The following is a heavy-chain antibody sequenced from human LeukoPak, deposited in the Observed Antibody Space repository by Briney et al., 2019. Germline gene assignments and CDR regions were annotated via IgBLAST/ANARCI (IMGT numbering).Heavy chain of an antibody. V-gene: IGHV3-21*01. D-gene: IGHD3-16*01. CDR3: VRRGNRWGDY. J-gene: IGHJ4*02. CDR1: GFTFSSYS. Sequence: GGSLRLSCTASGFTFSSYSINWVRQAPGKGLEWVSSVSSSSTYIYYADSVKGRFTISRDNAKNSLYLQMNSLRAEDTAVYYCVRRGNRWGDYWGQGTLVTVSS. CDR2: VSSSSTYI.